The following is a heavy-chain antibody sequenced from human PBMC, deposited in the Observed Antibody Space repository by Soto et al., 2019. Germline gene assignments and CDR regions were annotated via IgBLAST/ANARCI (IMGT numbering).Heavy chain of an antibody. J-gene: IGHJ4*02. V-gene: IGHV1-69*02. D-gene: IGHD2-15*01. CDR2: IIPILGIA. CDR1: GGTFSSYT. CDR3: AMNLGYCSGGSCYTDDY. Sequence: SVKVSFKASGGTFSSYTISWVRQAPGQGLEWMGRIIPILGIANYAQKFQGRVTITADKSTSTAYMELSSLRSEDTAVYYCAMNLGYCSGGSCYTDDYWGQGTLVTVSS.